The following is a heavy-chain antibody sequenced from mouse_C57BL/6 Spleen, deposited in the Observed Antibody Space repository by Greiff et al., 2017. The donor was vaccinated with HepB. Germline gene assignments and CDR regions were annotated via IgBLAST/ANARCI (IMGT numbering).Heavy chain of an antibody. CDR2: IWTGGGT. CDR1: GFSLTSYA. D-gene: IGHD2-4*01. Sequence: VKLMESGPGLVAPSQSLSITCTVSGFSLTSYAISWVRQPPGKGLEWLGVIWTGGGTNYNSALKSRLSISKDNSKSQVFLKMNSLQTDDTARYYCARKIYDYGDYAMDYWGQGTSVTVSS. J-gene: IGHJ4*01. CDR3: ARKIYDYGDYAMDY. V-gene: IGHV2-9-1*01.